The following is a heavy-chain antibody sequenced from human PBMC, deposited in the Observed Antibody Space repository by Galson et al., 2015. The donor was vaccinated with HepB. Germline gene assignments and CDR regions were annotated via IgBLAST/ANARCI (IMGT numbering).Heavy chain of an antibody. CDR1: GFTFSIYG. CDR2: ISYDSTDK. J-gene: IGHJ6*02. Sequence: SLRLSCAASGFTFSIYGLHWVRQAPGKGLEWVAVISYDSTDKYYADSVKGRFTISRDSSKNLLFLQMNNLRAEDTAVYYCAKVKDNYSIHYYGMDVWGQGTTVIVSS. V-gene: IGHV3-30*18. CDR3: AKVKDNYSIHYYGMDV. D-gene: IGHD4-11*01.